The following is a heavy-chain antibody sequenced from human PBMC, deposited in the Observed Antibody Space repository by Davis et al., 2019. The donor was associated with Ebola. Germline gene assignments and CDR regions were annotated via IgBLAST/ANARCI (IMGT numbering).Heavy chain of an antibody. CDR1: GGSISSGGYY. Sequence: MPSETLSLTCTVSGGSISSGGYYWSWIRQHPGKGLEWIGYIYYSGSTYYNPSLKSRVTISVDTSKNQFSLKLSSVTAADTAVYYCARAGDSSGYLGAFDIWGQGTMVTVSS. J-gene: IGHJ3*02. CDR2: IYYSGST. V-gene: IGHV4-31*03. D-gene: IGHD3-22*01. CDR3: ARAGDSSGYLGAFDI.